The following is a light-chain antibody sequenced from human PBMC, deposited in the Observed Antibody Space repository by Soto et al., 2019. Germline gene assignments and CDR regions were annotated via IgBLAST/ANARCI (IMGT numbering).Light chain of an antibody. J-gene: IGKJ4*01. CDR1: QSISSW. Sequence: DIQQTQSPSTLSASLGDRVTITCRASQSISSWLAWYQQKPGKAPKLLIYKASSLESGVPSRFSGSGSGTEFTLTISSLQPDDFATYYCQQSYSTPLTFGGGTKVDIK. CDR2: KAS. CDR3: QQSYSTPLT. V-gene: IGKV1-5*03.